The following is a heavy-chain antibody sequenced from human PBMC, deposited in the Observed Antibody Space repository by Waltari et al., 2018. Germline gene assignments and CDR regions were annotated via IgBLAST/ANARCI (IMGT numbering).Heavy chain of an antibody. D-gene: IGHD3-22*01. CDR3: ARYYYDFLYYFDY. CDR2: IKEDGSEK. J-gene: IGHJ4*02. CDR1: GFTFSTFR. V-gene: IGHV3-7*01. Sequence: EVQLVESGGGLVQPGGSLRLSCAASGFTFSTFRMGWVRQAPGKGLEWGANIKEDGSEKYYVDSVKGRLTISRDNAKNSLYLQMNSLRGEDTAVYYCARYYYDFLYYFDYWGQGALVTVSS.